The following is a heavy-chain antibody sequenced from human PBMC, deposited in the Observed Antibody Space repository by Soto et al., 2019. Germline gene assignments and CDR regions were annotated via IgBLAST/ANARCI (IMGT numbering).Heavy chain of an antibody. CDR2: ISAYNGNT. J-gene: IGHJ5*02. V-gene: IGHV1-18*01. CDR1: GYTFTSYG. Sequence: QVQLVQSGAEVKKPGASVKVSCKASGYTFTSYGISWVRQAPGQGLEWMGWISAYNGNTNYAQKLQGRVTMTTDTSTSTAYMELRSLRSDDTAVYYCARAGPAYYDFWSGYESNWFAPWGQGTLVTVSS. D-gene: IGHD3-3*01. CDR3: ARAGPAYYDFWSGYESNWFAP.